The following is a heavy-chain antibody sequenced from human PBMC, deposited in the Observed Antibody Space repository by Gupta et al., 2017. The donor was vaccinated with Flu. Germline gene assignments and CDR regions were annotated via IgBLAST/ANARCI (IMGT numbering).Heavy chain of an antibody. J-gene: IGHJ4*02. Sequence: EVPLVESGGGLVKPGGSLRLSCAASGFTFSSYRMYWVRQAPGKGLEWVSSISSSSSYIYYADSVKGRFTISRDNAKNSLYLQMNSLRAEDTAVYYCARVVGWNDYFDYWGQGTLVTVSS. CDR1: GFTFSSYR. V-gene: IGHV3-21*01. D-gene: IGHD1-1*01. CDR2: ISSSSSYI. CDR3: ARVVGWNDYFDY.